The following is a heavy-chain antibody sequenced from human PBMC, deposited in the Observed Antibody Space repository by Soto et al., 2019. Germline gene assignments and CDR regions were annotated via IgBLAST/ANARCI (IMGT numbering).Heavy chain of an antibody. CDR3: ARTPRAQMIVLEAATRFDY. D-gene: IGHD2-15*01. J-gene: IGHJ4*02. CDR1: GYTFTTYG. CDR2: ISPYNGDT. V-gene: IGHV1-18*04. Sequence: ASEKVSCKASGYTFTTYGFNWVRQAPGQGLEWMGWISPYNGDTIYAQNFQGRVTLTTDTSTSTAYMELRTLTSDDTAVYYCARTPRAQMIVLEAATRFDYWGQGTLVTVSS.